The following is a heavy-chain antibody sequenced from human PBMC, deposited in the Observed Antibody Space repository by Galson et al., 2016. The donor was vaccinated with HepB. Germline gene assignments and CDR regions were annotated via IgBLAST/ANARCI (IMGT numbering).Heavy chain of an antibody. V-gene: IGHV3-53*01. CDR2: IYIDGNT. D-gene: IGHD1-14*01. CDR3: AGDPGLPNGMDI. Sequence: SLRLSCAASGFTVSSYYMSWVRQAPGKGLEWVSVIYIDGNTYYADSVRGRFTISRDNFKNTVHLQVNSLGAEDTAVYYCAGDPGLPNGMDIWGQGTTVTVSS. J-gene: IGHJ6*02. CDR1: GFTVSSYY.